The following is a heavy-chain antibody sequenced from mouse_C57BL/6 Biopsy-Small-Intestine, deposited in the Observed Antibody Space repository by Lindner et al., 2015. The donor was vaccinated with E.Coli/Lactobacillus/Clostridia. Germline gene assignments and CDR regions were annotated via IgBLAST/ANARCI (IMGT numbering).Heavy chain of an antibody. Sequence: VQLQESGAELVRPGTSVKVSCKASGYAFTNYLIEWVKQRPGQGLEWTGMINPGSGDTNYNEKFKDKATLTADKSSSTAYMQLSSLTSEDSAVYFCARNYGSSWRVDYWGQGTTLTVSS. CDR3: ARNYGSSWRVDY. D-gene: IGHD1-1*01. CDR1: GYAFTNYL. CDR2: INPGSGDT. J-gene: IGHJ2*01. V-gene: IGHV1-54*01.